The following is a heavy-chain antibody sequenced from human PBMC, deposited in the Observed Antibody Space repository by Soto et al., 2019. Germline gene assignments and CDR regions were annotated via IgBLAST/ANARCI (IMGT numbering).Heavy chain of an antibody. CDR1: GYTFTSYG. V-gene: IGHV1-18*01. CDR3: AIRRNYDFWSGYSDDAFDI. D-gene: IGHD3-3*01. CDR2: ISAYNGNT. J-gene: IGHJ3*02. Sequence: GASVKVSCKASGYTFTSYGISWVRQAPGQGLEWMGWISAYNGNTNYAQKLQGRVTMTTDTSTSTAYMELRSLRSDDTAVYYCAIRRNYDFWSGYSDDAFDIWGQGTMVTVSS.